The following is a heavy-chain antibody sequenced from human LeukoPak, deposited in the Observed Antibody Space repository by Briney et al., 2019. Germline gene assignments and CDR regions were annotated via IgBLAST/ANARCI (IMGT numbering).Heavy chain of an antibody. J-gene: IGHJ4*02. D-gene: IGHD5-18*01. Sequence: GGSLRLSCAASGFTFSSYAMSWVRQAPGKGLEWVSAISGSGGSTYYADSVKGRFTISRDNSKNTLYLQMNSLRAEDTAVYYCASGGELNSYGYGAPFDYWGQGTLVTVSS. CDR1: GFTFSSYA. CDR2: ISGSGGST. V-gene: IGHV3-23*01. CDR3: ASGGELNSYGYGAPFDY.